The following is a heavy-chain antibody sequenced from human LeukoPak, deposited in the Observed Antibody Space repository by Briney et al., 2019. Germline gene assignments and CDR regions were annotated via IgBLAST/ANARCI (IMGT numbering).Heavy chain of an antibody. D-gene: IGHD3-3*01. J-gene: IGHJ6*02. CDR2: INHSGST. Sequence: PSETLSLTCAVYGGSFSGYYWSWICQPPGKGLEWIGEINHSGSTNYNPSLKSRVTISVDTSKNQFSLKLSSVTAADTAVYYCARREGFWSGTYYYYYYGMDVWGQGTTVTVSS. V-gene: IGHV4-34*01. CDR3: ARREGFWSGTYYYYYYGMDV. CDR1: GGSFSGYY.